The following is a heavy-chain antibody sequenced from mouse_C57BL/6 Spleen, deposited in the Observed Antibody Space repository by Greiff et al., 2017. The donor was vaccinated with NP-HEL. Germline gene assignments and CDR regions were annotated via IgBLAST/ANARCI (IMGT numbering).Heavy chain of an antibody. D-gene: IGHD1-1*01. CDR1: GYTFTSYW. V-gene: IGHV1-69*01. CDR3: ARSISSYWYFDV. Sequence: VQLQQPGAELVMPGASVKLSCKASGYTFTSYWMHWVKQRPGQGLEWIGEIDPSDSYTNYNQKFKGKSTLTVDKSSSTAYMQRSSLTSEDSAVYYCARSISSYWYFDVWGTGTTVTVSS. J-gene: IGHJ1*03. CDR2: IDPSDSYT.